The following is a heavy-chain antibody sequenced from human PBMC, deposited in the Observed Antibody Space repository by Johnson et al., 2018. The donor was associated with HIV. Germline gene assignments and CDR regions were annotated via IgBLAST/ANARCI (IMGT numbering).Heavy chain of an antibody. CDR3: ARGSRYTYDNDDAYLLHAFDI. CDR2: TTSDGSSI. D-gene: IGHD3-22*01. Sequence: VQLVESGGGLVQPGGSLRLSCAASGFTLRNYWVNWVRQLPGKGLVWVSRTTSDGSSITYADSVKGRFTITRDNSKNTLYLQMNSLRVEDTAVYYCARGSRYTYDNDDAYLLHAFDIWGQGTTVTVSS. J-gene: IGHJ3*02. CDR1: GFTLRNYW. V-gene: IGHV3-74*03.